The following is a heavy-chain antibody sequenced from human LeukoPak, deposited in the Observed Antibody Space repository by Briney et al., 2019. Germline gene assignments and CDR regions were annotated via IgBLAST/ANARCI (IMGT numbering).Heavy chain of an antibody. J-gene: IGHJ4*02. CDR2: TYYRSKWHN. V-gene: IGHV6-1*01. Sequence: SQTLPLTCAISGDSVSSNSTAWNWIRQSPSRGLEWLGRTYYRSKWHNDYAISVKSRITISPDTSKNQFSLQLNSVTPADTAVYYCARQDSGYIDYWGQGTLVTVSS. CDR3: ARQDSGYIDY. D-gene: IGHD3-22*01. CDR1: GDSVSSNSTA.